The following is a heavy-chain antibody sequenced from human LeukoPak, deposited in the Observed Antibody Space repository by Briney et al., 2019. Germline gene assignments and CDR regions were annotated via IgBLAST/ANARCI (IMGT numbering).Heavy chain of an antibody. CDR3: ARDHRAYYDFWSGLNWFDP. CDR1: GHTFIDYY. D-gene: IGHD3-3*01. V-gene: IGHV1-18*04. CDR2: ISAYNGNT. J-gene: IGHJ5*02. Sequence: GASVKVSCKTSGHTFIDYYLHWVRQAPGQGLEWMGRISAYNGNTNYAQKLQGRVTMTTDTSTSTAYMELRSLRSDDTAVYYCARDHRAYYDFWSGLNWFDPWGQGTLVTVSS.